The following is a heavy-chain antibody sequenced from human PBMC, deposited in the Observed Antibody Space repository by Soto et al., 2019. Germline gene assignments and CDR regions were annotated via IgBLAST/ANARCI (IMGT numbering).Heavy chain of an antibody. CDR3: AKKYNWNSNWFDP. V-gene: IGHV3-23*01. CDR2: ISGSGGST. Sequence: GGSLRLSCAASGFTFSSYAMSWVRQAQGKGLEWVSAISGSGGSTYYADSVKGRFTISRDNSKNTLYLQMNSLRAEDTAVYYFAKKYNWNSNWFDPWGQGTLVTVPS. D-gene: IGHD1-20*01. J-gene: IGHJ5*02. CDR1: GFTFSSYA.